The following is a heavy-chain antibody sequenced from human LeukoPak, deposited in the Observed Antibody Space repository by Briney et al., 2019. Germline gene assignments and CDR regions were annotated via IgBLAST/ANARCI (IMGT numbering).Heavy chain of an antibody. Sequence: PSETLSLTCTVSGGSISNYYWTWIRQPAGRGLEWIGRIYTSGRTSYNPSLKSRVTMSVDTSKSQFSLRLTSVTAADTAVYYCARGDYYDSNNYSPHAFDIWGQGTMVTVSS. CDR1: GGSISNYY. CDR2: IYTSGRT. D-gene: IGHD3-22*01. J-gene: IGHJ3*02. CDR3: ARGDYYDSNNYSPHAFDI. V-gene: IGHV4-4*07.